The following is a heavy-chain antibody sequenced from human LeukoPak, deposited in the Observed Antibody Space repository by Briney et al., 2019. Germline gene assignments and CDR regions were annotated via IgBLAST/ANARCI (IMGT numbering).Heavy chain of an antibody. J-gene: IGHJ4*02. CDR2: ISSSSSYI. Sequence: PGGSLRLSCAASGFTFSSYSMNWVRQAPGKGLEWVSYISSSSSYIDYADSVKGRFTISRDNAKSSLYLQMNSLRAEDTAVYYCASFWMDTSMVTDYWGQGTLVTVSS. CDR3: ASFWMDTSMVTDY. CDR1: GFTFSSYS. V-gene: IGHV3-21*01. D-gene: IGHD5-18*01.